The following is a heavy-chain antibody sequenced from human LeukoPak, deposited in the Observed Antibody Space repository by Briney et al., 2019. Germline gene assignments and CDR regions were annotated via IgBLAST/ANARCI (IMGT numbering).Heavy chain of an antibody. CDR2: ISLAGQT. CDR1: GGSISGTNR. J-gene: IGHJ4*02. V-gene: IGHV4/OR15-8*02. Sequence: SETLSLTCGVSGGSISGTNRWSWVRQPPGQGLEWIGEISLAGQTNYNPSLNGRVTMSLDKSSNQLSLHLTSVTAADTATYFCSRESGPFCPFGYWGQGTLVIVSS. D-gene: IGHD1-26*01. CDR3: SRESGPFCPFGY.